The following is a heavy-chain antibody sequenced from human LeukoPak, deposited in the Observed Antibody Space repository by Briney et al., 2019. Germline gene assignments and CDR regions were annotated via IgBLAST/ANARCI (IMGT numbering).Heavy chain of an antibody. Sequence: SETLSLTCAVYGGSFSGYYWSWIRQPPGKGLEWIGEINHSGSTNYNPSLKSRVTISVDTSKNQFSLKLSSVTAADTAVYYCARARIVVVVAATRTPTRNYYYYMDVWGKGTTVTVSS. D-gene: IGHD2-15*01. V-gene: IGHV4-34*01. CDR1: GGSFSGYY. CDR3: ARARIVVVVAATRTPTRNYYYYMDV. J-gene: IGHJ6*03. CDR2: INHSGST.